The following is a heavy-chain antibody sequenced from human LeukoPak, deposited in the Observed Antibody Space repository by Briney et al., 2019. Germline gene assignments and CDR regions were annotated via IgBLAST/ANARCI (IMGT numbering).Heavy chain of an antibody. CDR1: GLTFSSYA. CDR3: AKLIVGGTEGGD. D-gene: IGHD1-26*01. Sequence: PGRSLRLSCAASGLTFSSYAMHWVRQAPGKGLEWVAVISYDGSNKYYADSVKGRFTLSRDNSKNTLYLQMNSLRAEDTAVYYCAKLIVGGTEGGDWGQGTLVTVSS. V-gene: IGHV3-30-3*02. J-gene: IGHJ4*02. CDR2: ISYDGSNK.